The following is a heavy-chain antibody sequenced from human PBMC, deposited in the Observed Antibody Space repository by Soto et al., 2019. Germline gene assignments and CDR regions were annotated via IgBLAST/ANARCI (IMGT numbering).Heavy chain of an antibody. Sequence: QVQLVESGGGLVKPGGSLRLSCAASGFTFSAYYMSWIRQAPGKGLEWISYISSSGDTGNYADSVKGRFTVSRDNAKNALYLQTDSLGAEDTAVYYCARDRGAVVGQYFDYWGQGTLVTVSS. CDR1: GFTFSAYY. CDR2: ISSSGDTG. J-gene: IGHJ4*02. D-gene: IGHD6-19*01. CDR3: ARDRGAVVGQYFDY. V-gene: IGHV3-11*01.